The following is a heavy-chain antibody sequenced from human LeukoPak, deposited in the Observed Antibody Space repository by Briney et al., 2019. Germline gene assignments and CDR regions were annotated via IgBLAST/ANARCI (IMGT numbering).Heavy chain of an antibody. CDR3: AGGRMGRYYDH. CDR1: GTAISSYF. D-gene: IGHD1-26*01. CDR2: FYHNGGT. V-gene: IGHV4-59*08. Sequence: PSETLSLTCDISGTAISSYFWNWIRQSPTKGLEWIGYFYHNGGTSYNPSLRSRVTISVDSSQKRLSLQMTSMTAADTAIYYGAGGRMGRYYDHWGQGTLVAVST. J-gene: IGHJ4*02.